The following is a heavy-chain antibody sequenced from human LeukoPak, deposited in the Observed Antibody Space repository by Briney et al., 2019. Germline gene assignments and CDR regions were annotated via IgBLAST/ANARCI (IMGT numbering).Heavy chain of an antibody. Sequence: SETLSLTCTVSGGSISSSSYYWGWIRQPPGKGLEWIGGIYYSGSTYYNPSLKSRVTISVDTSKNQFSLKLSSVTAADTAVYYCASTSSEPLYYFDYWGQGTLVTVSS. CDR3: ASTSSEPLYYFDY. V-gene: IGHV4-39*01. CDR2: IYYSGST. D-gene: IGHD6-19*01. J-gene: IGHJ4*02. CDR1: GGSISSSSYY.